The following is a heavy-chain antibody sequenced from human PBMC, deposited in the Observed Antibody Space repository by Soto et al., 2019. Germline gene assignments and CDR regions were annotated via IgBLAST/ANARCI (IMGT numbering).Heavy chain of an antibody. CDR1: GYTLTELS. CDR2: FDPEDGET. CDR3: ARKQPRLLLSHYYYGMDV. V-gene: IGHV1-24*01. Sequence: GASVKVSCKVSGYTLTELSMHWVRQAPGKGLEWMGGFDPEDGETIYAQKFQGRVTMTEDTSTDTAYMELSSLRSEDTAVYYCARKQPRLLLSHYYYGMDVWGQGTTVTVSS. D-gene: IGHD3-22*01. J-gene: IGHJ6*02.